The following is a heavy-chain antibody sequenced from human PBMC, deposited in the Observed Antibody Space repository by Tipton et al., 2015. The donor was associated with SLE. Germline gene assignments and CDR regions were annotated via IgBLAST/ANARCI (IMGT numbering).Heavy chain of an antibody. CDR1: GGSISSHY. CDR2: IYYSGST. J-gene: IGHJ5*02. Sequence: TLSLTCTVSGGSISSHYWSWIRQPPGKGLEWIGYIYYSGSTNYNPSLKSRVTISVDTSKNQFSLKLSSVTAADTAVYYCARGLGIVVVPAAIPYNWFDPWGQGTLVTVSS. D-gene: IGHD2-2*01. CDR3: ARGLGIVVVPAAIPYNWFDP. V-gene: IGHV4-59*11.